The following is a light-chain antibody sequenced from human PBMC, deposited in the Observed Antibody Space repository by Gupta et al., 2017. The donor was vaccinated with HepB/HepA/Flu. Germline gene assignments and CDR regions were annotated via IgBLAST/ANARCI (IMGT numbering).Light chain of an antibody. J-gene: IGLJ2*01. V-gene: IGLV2-11*01. CDR3: CSYAGSYTVV. CDR2: DVT. Sequence: QSALTQPRSVSGPPGQSVTISCTGTSSDVGGYNSVSWYQQHPGKAPKLLMYDVTKRPSGVPDRFSGSKSGNTASLTISGLQAEDEADYYCCSYAGSYTVVFAGGTKLTVL. CDR1: SSDVGGYNS.